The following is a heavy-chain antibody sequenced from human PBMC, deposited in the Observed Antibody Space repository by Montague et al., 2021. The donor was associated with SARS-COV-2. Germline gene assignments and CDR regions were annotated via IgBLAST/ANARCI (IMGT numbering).Heavy chain of an antibody. D-gene: IGHD4-17*01. CDR1: SDSVGSSYHY. J-gene: IGHJ4*02. Sequence: SETLSLTCTVSSDSVGSSYHYWVWLRQPPGLGLVCLVFVYYSAYTYSNPSFKGRVSISIDASKNQFSLKLNSLTATDTAIYHCARRRLREDYFDFWGQGTLLTVSS. CDR2: VYYSAYT. V-gene: IGHV4-39*01. CDR3: ARRRLREDYFDF.